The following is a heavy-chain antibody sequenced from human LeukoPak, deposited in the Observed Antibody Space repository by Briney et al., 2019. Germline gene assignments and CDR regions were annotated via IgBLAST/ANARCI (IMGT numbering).Heavy chain of an antibody. CDR3: AKRPLLWFGVEHFDY. CDR2: ISGSGGST. V-gene: IGHV3-23*01. CDR1: GFTFSSYA. Sequence: GGSLRLSCAASGFTFSSYAMSWVRQTPGKGLEWVLAISGSGGSTYYADSVKGRFTISRDNSKNTLYLQMNSLRAEDTAVYYCAKRPLLWFGVEHFDYWGQGTLVTVSS. D-gene: IGHD3-10*01. J-gene: IGHJ4*02.